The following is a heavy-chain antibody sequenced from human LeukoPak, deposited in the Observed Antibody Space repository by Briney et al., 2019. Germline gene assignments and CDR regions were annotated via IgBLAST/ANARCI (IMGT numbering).Heavy chain of an antibody. CDR2: INPNSGGT. CDR1: GYTFTSYY. Sequence: ASVKVSCKASGYTFTSYYMHWVRQAPGQGLEWMGWINPNSGGTNYAQKFQGRVTMTRDTSISTAYMELSRLRSDDTAVYYCARDFIKYGYYYGMDVWGQGTTVTVSS. CDR3: ARDFIKYGYYYGMDV. J-gene: IGHJ6*02. V-gene: IGHV1-2*02. D-gene: IGHD3-10*01.